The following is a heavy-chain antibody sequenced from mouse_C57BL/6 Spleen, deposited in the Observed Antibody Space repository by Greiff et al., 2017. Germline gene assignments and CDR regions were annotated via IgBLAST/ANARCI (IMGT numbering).Heavy chain of an antibody. CDR1: GYTFTDYE. CDR3: TNGKDYSNYLFAY. V-gene: IGHV1-15*01. CDR2: IDPETGGT. J-gene: IGHJ3*01. D-gene: IGHD2-5*01. Sequence: VKLQESGAELVRPGASVTLSCKASGYTFTDYEMHWVKQTPVHGLEWIGAIDPETGGTAYNQKFKGKAILTADKSSSTAYMELRSLTSEDSAVYYCTNGKDYSNYLFAYWGQGTLVTVSA.